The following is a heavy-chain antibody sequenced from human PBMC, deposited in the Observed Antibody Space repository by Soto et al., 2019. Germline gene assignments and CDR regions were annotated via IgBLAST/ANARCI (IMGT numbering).Heavy chain of an antibody. CDR2: ITGRGDIT. CDR1: GFPLRNYA. V-gene: IGHV3-23*01. CDR3: ARTPWGSTSWYVAR. D-gene: IGHD6-13*01. J-gene: IGHJ4*02. Sequence: EVQLLESGGGLVQPGGSLRLSCVASGFPLRNYAMSWVRQVPGKGLEWVSAITGRGDITFYVDSVKGRFTISRDDSENTLYLQMNSLRVEDTAIYYCARTPWGSTSWYVARRGEGTLVTVSS.